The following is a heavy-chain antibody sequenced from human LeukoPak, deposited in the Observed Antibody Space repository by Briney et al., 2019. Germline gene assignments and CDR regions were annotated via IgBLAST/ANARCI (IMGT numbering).Heavy chain of an antibody. CDR3: ARVVRGGTAFDI. J-gene: IGHJ3*02. CDR2: ISSSGSTI. D-gene: IGHD3-10*01. Sequence: GGSLRLSCAASGFTFSSYEMNWVRQAPGKGLEWVSYISSSGSTIYYADSVKGRFTISRDNAKNSLYLQMNSLRAEDTAVYYCARVVRGGTAFDIWGQGTMVTVSS. V-gene: IGHV3-48*03. CDR1: GFTFSSYE.